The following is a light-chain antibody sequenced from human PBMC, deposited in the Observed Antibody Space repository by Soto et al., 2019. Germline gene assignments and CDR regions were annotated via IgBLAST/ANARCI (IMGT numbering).Light chain of an antibody. J-gene: IGLJ2*01. CDR2: RNN. Sequence: QSVLTQPPSASGTPGQRVTISCSGSRSNIGSNYVYWYQQLPATAPKLVIYRNNQRPSGVPDRFSGSKSGTSASLAISGLRSEDEADYYCATWDASLVFGGGTKLTVL. CDR3: ATWDASLV. V-gene: IGLV1-47*01. CDR1: RSNIGSNY.